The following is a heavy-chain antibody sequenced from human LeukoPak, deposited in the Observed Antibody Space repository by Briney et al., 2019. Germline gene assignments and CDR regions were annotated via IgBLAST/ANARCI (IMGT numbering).Heavy chain of an antibody. J-gene: IGHJ6*02. CDR3: AQGGSEIYYFYHGMDV. CDR2: ISGSGGST. D-gene: IGHD3-10*01. Sequence: GGSLRLSCAASGLTFSSYAMSWVRQAPGKGLEWVSAISGSGGSTYYADSVKGRFTISRDNSKNTLYLQMNSLRSDDTAVYYCAQGGSEIYYFYHGMDVWGRGTTVTVSS. CDR1: GLTFSSYA. V-gene: IGHV3-23*01.